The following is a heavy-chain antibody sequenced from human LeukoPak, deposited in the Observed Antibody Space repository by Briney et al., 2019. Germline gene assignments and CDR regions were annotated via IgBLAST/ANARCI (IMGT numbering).Heavy chain of an antibody. Sequence: PGGSLRLSCAASGFTFSSYGMHWVRQTPGKGLEWVAVISYDGSNKYYADSVKGRFTISRDNSKNTLYLQMNSLRAEDTAVYYCAKDSFGDYWGQGTLVTVSS. CDR2: ISYDGSNK. V-gene: IGHV3-30*18. D-gene: IGHD3-10*01. CDR1: GFTFSSYG. CDR3: AKDSFGDY. J-gene: IGHJ4*02.